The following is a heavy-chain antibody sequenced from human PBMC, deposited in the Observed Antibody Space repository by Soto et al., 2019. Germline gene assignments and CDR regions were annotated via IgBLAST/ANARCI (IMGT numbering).Heavy chain of an antibody. D-gene: IGHD6-13*01. J-gene: IGHJ4*02. Sequence: GGSLRLSCAASGFTFSSYAMSWVRQAPGKGLEWVSAISGSGGSTYYADSVKGRFTISRDNSKNTLYLQMNSLRAEDTAVYYCAKDPYSSSWYINDYWGQGTLVTVSS. CDR1: GFTFSSYA. CDR3: AKDPYSSSWYINDY. V-gene: IGHV3-23*01. CDR2: ISGSGGST.